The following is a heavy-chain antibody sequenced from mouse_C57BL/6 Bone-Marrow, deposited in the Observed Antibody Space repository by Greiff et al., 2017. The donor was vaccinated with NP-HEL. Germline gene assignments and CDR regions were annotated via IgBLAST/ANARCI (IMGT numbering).Heavy chain of an antibody. J-gene: IGHJ1*03. D-gene: IGHD2-2*01. CDR3: ARDPSTMVTPRYFDV. Sequence: QVQLQQPGAELVKPGASVKLSCKASGYTFTSYWMHWVKQRPEQGLEWIGMIHPNSGSTNYNVKFKRKATLTVDKSSSTAYMQLRSLTSEDSAVYYCARDPSTMVTPRYFDVWGTGTTVTVSS. V-gene: IGHV1-64*01. CDR2: IHPNSGST. CDR1: GYTFTSYW.